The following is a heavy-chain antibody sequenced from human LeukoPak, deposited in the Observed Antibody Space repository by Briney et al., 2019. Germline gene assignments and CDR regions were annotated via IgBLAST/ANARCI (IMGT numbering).Heavy chain of an antibody. D-gene: IGHD2-2*01. CDR3: AKQTSYCSSTRCYLSEFDY. Sequence: GGSLRLSCAASGFTFSSYAMSWVRQAPGKGLEWVSAISGSGGSTYYADSVKGRFTISRDNSKNTLYLQMNSLRAEDTAVYYCAKQTSYCSSTRCYLSEFDYWGQGTLVTVSS. V-gene: IGHV3-23*01. CDR1: GFTFSSYA. J-gene: IGHJ4*02. CDR2: ISGSGGST.